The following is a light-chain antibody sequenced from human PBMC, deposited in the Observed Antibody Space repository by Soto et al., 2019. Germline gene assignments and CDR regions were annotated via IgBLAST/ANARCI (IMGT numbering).Light chain of an antibody. J-gene: IGLJ2*01. CDR2: EVS. CDR3: SSYTSSSTLV. Sequence: QSALTQPASVSGSPGQSITISCTGTSRDVGGYEYVSWYQQHAGKAPKLMIYEVSNRPSGVSNRFSGSKSGNPASLTISGLQAEDEGDYYCSSYTSSSTLVFGVGTKLTVL. V-gene: IGLV2-14*01. CDR1: SRDVGGYEY.